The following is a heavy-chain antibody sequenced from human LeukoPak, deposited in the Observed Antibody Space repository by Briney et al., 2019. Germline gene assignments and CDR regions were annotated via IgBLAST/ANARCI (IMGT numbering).Heavy chain of an antibody. Sequence: PGGSLRLSCTASGFTFGDYAMSWFRQAPGKGLEWVGFIRSKAYGGTTEYAASVKGRFTISRDDSKGIAYLQMNSLKTEDTAVYYCTVPAGCSGGSCYPRYWGRGTLVTVSS. CDR1: GFTFGDYA. J-gene: IGHJ4*02. V-gene: IGHV3-49*03. CDR2: IRSKAYGGTT. CDR3: TVPAGCSGGSCYPRY. D-gene: IGHD2-15*01.